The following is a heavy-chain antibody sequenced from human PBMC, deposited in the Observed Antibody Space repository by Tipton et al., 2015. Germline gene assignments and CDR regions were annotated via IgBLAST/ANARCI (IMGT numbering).Heavy chain of an antibody. D-gene: IGHD4-17*01. CDR2: TYYRSKWYY. CDR3: AKGGDFWYLDL. Sequence: GLVKPSQTLSLTCAISGESVSSNSAAWNWIRQSPSRGLEWLGRTYYRSKWYYDYAVSVKSRITINPDTSKNQFSLHLNSVTPEDTALYFFAKGGDFWYLDLLGRCPLVPCSP. CDR1: GESVSSNSAA. J-gene: IGHJ2*01. V-gene: IGHV6-1*01.